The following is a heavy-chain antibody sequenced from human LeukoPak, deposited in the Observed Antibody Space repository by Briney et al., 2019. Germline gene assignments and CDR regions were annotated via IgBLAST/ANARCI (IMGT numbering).Heavy chain of an antibody. CDR2: ISSSSSYI. CDR1: GFTFSSYS. J-gene: IGHJ4*02. V-gene: IGHV3-21*04. Sequence: GGSLRLSCAASGFTFSSYSMNWVRQAPGKGLEWVSSISSSSSYIYYADSVKGRFTISRDNAKNTLYLQMNSLRAEDTAVYYCTTEDGWPRFWGQGILVTVSS. CDR3: TTEDGWPRF. D-gene: IGHD5-12*01.